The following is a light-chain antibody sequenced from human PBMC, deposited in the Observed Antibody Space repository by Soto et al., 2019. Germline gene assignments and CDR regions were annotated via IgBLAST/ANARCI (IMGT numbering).Light chain of an antibody. J-gene: IGKJ2*01. CDR3: QQYYTSPYN. Sequence: DFVMTQSPDSLAVSLGETATINCKTSQRRLHTSNSKNYLAWYQQTAGQPPKVLIFWASTRESGVPDRFSGSGSGTDFTLTISSLQAEDVAVYDCQQYYTSPYNFGQGTKLEIK. CDR1: QRRLHTSNSKNY. CDR2: WAS. V-gene: IGKV4-1*01.